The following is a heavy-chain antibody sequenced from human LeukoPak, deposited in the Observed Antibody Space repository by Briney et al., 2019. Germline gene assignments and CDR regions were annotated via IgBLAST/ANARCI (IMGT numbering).Heavy chain of an antibody. CDR1: GGSISSSSYY. CDR3: ARGVRGFDP. CDR2: ISSSGSTI. D-gene: IGHD3-10*01. Sequence: LSLTCTVSGGSISSSSYYWGWIRQPPGKGLEWVSYISSSGSTIYYADSVKGRFTISRDNAKNSLYLQMNSLRAEDTAVYYCARGVRGFDPWGQGTLVTVSS. J-gene: IGHJ5*02. V-gene: IGHV3-11*04.